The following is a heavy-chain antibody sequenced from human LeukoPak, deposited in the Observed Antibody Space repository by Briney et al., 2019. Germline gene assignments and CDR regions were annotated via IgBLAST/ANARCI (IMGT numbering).Heavy chain of an antibody. CDR3: ARGRGHGIYYYYYMDV. CDR1: GYTFTGYY. V-gene: IGHV1-2*02. CDR2: INPNSGGT. D-gene: IGHD1-14*01. Sequence: GESLKVSCKASGYTFTGYYMHWVRQAPGQGLEWMGWINPNSGGTNYAQKFQGRVTMTRDTSISTAYMELSRLRSDDTAVYYCARGRGHGIYYYYYMDVWGKGTTVTVSS. J-gene: IGHJ6*03.